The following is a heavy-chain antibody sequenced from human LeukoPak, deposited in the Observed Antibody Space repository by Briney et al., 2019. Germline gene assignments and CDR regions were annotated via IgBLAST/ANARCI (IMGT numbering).Heavy chain of an antibody. CDR3: ARSKYDSSGYYYYYYGMDV. CDR1: GFTFSSYG. Sequence: SGGSLRLSCAASGFTFSSYGMHWVRQAPGKGLEWVAVIWYDGSNKYYADSVKGRFTISRDNSKNTLYLQMNSLRAEDTAVYYCARSKYDSSGYYYYYYGMDVWGQGTTVTVSS. V-gene: IGHV3-33*01. D-gene: IGHD3-22*01. J-gene: IGHJ6*02. CDR2: IWYDGSNK.